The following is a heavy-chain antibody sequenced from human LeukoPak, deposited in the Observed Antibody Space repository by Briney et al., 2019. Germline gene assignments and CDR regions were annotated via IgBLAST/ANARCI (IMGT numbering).Heavy chain of an antibody. V-gene: IGHV3-21*01. Sequence: GGSLRLSCAASGFTFSSYSMNWVRQAPGEGLEWVSSISSSSSYIYYADSVKGRFTISRDNAKNSLYLQMNSLRAEDTAVYYCARERRIQLWSGFDYWGQGTLVTVSS. CDR1: GFTFSSYS. CDR3: ARERRIQLWSGFDY. J-gene: IGHJ4*02. CDR2: ISSSSSYI. D-gene: IGHD5-18*01.